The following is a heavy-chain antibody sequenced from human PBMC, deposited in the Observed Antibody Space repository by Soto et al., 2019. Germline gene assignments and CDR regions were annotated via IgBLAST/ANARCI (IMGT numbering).Heavy chain of an antibody. J-gene: IGHJ6*02. V-gene: IGHV4-39*01. CDR3: ARKQIRYFDWLFQDYYYGMDV. D-gene: IGHD3-9*01. CDR1: GGSISSSSYY. CDR2: IYYSGST. Sequence: SETLSLTCTVSGGSISSSSYYWGWIRQPPGKGLEWIGSIYYSGSTYYNPSLKSRVTISVDTSKNQFSLKLSSVTAADTAVYYYARKQIRYFDWLFQDYYYGMDVWGQGTTVTVSS.